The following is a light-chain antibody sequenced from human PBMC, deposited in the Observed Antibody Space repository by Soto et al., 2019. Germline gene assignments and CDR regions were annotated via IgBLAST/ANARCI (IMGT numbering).Light chain of an antibody. CDR2: LGS. Sequence: MTQSQISLPVTPGEPSSISCRASQSLLDSNGYNYLDWYLQKPGQSPQLLIYLGSNRASGVPDRFSGSGSGTDFTLKISRVEAEDVGVYYCMQALQTRTFGQGTKVDI. V-gene: IGKV2-28*01. J-gene: IGKJ1*01. CDR3: MQALQTRT. CDR1: QSLLDSNGYNY.